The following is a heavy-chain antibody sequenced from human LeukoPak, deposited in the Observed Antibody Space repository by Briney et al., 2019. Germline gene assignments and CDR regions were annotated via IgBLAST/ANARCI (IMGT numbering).Heavy chain of an antibody. D-gene: IGHD6-13*01. CDR3: ARAHSSSWQSNFDY. Sequence: SETLSLTCTVSGGSISSYYWSWIRQPAGKGLEWIGRIYTSGSTNYNPSLKSRVTMSVDTSKNQFSLKLSSVTAADTAVYYCARAHSSSWQSNFDYWGQGTLVTVSS. CDR2: IYTSGST. J-gene: IGHJ4*02. V-gene: IGHV4-4*07. CDR1: GGSISSYY.